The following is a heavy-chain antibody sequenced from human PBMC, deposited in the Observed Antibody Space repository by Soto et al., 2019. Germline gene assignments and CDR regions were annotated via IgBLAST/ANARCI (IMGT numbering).Heavy chain of an antibody. CDR1: GGSISSGGYY. V-gene: IGHV4-31*03. D-gene: IGHD3-10*01. CDR2: IYYSGST. J-gene: IGHJ6*02. CDR3: ATNDYYGSGSYDYYYYYGMDV. Sequence: QVQLQESGPGLVKPSQTLSLTCTVSGGSISSGGYYWSWIRQHPGKGLEWIGYIYYSGSTYYHPSLKSRVTISVDTSKNQFSLKLSSVTAADTAVYYCATNDYYGSGSYDYYYYYGMDVWGQGTTVTVSS.